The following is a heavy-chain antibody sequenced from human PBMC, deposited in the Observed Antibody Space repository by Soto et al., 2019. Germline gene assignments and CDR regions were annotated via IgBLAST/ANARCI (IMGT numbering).Heavy chain of an antibody. D-gene: IGHD3-22*01. J-gene: IGHJ4*02. Sequence: EVQLVESGGGLVKPGGSLRLSCAASGFTFSSYSMNWVRQAPGKGLEWVSSISSSSSYIYYADSVKGRFTISRDNAKNSLYLKMKSLGAEETAVYYCARDGAIITMIVGGYFHYWGQGTLVNVSS. V-gene: IGHV3-21*01. CDR3: ARDGAIITMIVGGYFHY. CDR1: GFTFSSYS. CDR2: ISSSSSYI.